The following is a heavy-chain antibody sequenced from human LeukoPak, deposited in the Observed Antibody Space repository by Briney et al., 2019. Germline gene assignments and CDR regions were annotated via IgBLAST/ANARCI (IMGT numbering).Heavy chain of an antibody. Sequence: GAPVKVSCKVSGPTPRKISIAWGRQAPGKGLEWMGSFGHQDGETVHAQKFQARFNMTVDTATDTAYMEMSSLISEDTAVYYCATGAIVYDYWGQGTLVTVSS. V-gene: IGHV1-24*01. CDR1: GPTPRKIS. CDR3: ATGAIVYDY. D-gene: IGHD3-9*01. J-gene: IGHJ4*02. CDR2: FGHQDGET.